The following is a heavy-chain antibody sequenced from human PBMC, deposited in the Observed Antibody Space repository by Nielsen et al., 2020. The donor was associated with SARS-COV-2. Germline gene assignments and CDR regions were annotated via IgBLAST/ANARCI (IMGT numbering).Heavy chain of an antibody. V-gene: IGHV4-4*01. Sequence: GSLRLSCAVSGGSVSSDDRWTWVRQSPGKGLQWIGEVSHSGSTNYNPSLKSRVTLSMDKSKRQFSLRLTSVSAADTAVYFCARGDLVVVPSPILGLGPFFYYFYLYVWGKGTTVTVSS. CDR3: ARGDLVVVPSPILGLGPFFYYFYLYV. CDR1: GGSVSSDDR. CDR2: VSHSGST. J-gene: IGHJ6*03. D-gene: IGHD2-2*01.